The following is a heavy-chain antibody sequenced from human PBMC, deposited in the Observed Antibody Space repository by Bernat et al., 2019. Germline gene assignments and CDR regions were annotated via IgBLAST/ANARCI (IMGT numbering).Heavy chain of an antibody. CDR2: ISYEGSNK. V-gene: IGHV3-30*04. Sequence: QVQLVESGGGVVQPGRSLRLSCAASGFTFSSYAMHWVRQAPGKGLEWVAVISYEGSNKYYADSVKGRFTISRDNSKNTLYLQMNSLRAEDTAVYYCARDRGVAVAGSEFDPWGQGTLVTVSS. J-gene: IGHJ5*02. D-gene: IGHD6-19*01. CDR3: ARDRGVAVAGSEFDP. CDR1: GFTFSSYA.